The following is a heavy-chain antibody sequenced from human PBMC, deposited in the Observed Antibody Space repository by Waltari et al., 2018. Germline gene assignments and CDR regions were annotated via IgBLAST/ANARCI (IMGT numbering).Heavy chain of an antibody. CDR2: ISYDGSNK. Sequence: QVQLVESGGGVVQPGRSLRLSCAASGFTFSSYGMPWVRQAPGKGQEWVAVISYDGSNKYYADSVKGRFTISRDNSKNTLYLQMNSLRAEDTAVYYCAKLSTTTNYNWNYVRLGYFDYWGQGTLVTVSS. J-gene: IGHJ4*02. CDR1: GFTFSSYG. CDR3: AKLSTTTNYNWNYVRLGYFDY. V-gene: IGHV3-30*18. D-gene: IGHD1-7*01.